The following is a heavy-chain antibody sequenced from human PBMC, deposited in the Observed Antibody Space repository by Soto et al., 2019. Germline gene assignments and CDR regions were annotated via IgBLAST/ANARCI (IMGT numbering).Heavy chain of an antibody. Sequence: QVQLVQSGAEVKKPGSSVKVSCKASGGTFSSYAISWVRQAPGQGLEWMGGIIPIFGTANYAHKLQGRVTITADESTSTAYMELSSLRSEDTAVYYCARVGSSGRRYFDYWGQGTLVTVSS. CDR3: ARVGSSGRRYFDY. CDR1: GGTFSSYA. CDR2: IIPIFGTA. V-gene: IGHV1-69*01. D-gene: IGHD6-19*01. J-gene: IGHJ4*02.